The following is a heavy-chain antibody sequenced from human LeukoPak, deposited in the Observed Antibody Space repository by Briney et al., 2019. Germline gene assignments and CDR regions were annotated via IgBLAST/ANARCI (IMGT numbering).Heavy chain of an antibody. J-gene: IGHJ4*02. Sequence: SETLSLTCTVSGGSISSSSQYWGWIRQPPGKGLEWIGSAVYSGSTYNNPSFRSRVTMSVDRSKNQFSLKFNSVTAADTALYYCARHRLAPSGTSSFDYWGQGTLVTVSS. CDR1: GGSISSSSQY. D-gene: IGHD5-12*01. CDR2: AVYSGST. CDR3: ARHRLAPSGTSSFDY. V-gene: IGHV4-39*01.